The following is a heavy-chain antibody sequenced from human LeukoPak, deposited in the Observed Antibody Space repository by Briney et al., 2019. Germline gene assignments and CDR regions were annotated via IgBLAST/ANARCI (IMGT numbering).Heavy chain of an antibody. D-gene: IGHD6-6*01. Sequence: PSETLSLTCTVFGSMSNHFWSWIRQPPGKGLEWIGYIYDSGATDYNPSLKSRVTMSVDTSANQFSLKLSSVTTADTAVYYCATRPAGNTWAAIIDFWSRGTLVTVSS. J-gene: IGHJ4*02. V-gene: IGHV4-59*11. CDR2: IYDSGAT. CDR3: ATRPAGNTWAAIIDF. CDR1: GSMSNHF.